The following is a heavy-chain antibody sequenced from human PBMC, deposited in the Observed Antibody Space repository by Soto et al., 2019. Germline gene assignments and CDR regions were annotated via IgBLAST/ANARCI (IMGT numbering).Heavy chain of an antibody. V-gene: IGHV4-39*01. D-gene: IGHD6-19*01. CDR1: GGSISSSSYY. CDR2: IYYSGST. CDR3: ARPGIAVAGMYY. Sequence: PSETLSLTCTVSGGSISSSSYYWGWIRQPPGKGLEWIGSIYYSGSTYYNPSPKSRVTISVDTSKNQLSLKLSSVTAADTAVYYCARPGIAVAGMYYWGQGTLVTSPQ. J-gene: IGHJ4*02.